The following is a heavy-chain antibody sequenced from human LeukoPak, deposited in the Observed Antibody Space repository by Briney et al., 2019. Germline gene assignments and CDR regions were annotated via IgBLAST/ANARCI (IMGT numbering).Heavy chain of an antibody. CDR2: VYYSGNT. CDR3: ARELPVSGKTIFDS. CDR1: GGSITSSP. Sequence: SSETLSLTCTVSGGSITSSPWNWIRQPPGKGLEWIGYVYYSGNTNYNPSLKSRVTMSVDTSKTQFSLKRTSVTAADTAVYYCARELPVSGKTIFDSWGQGTLVTVSS. D-gene: IGHD6-19*01. J-gene: IGHJ4*02. V-gene: IGHV4-59*01.